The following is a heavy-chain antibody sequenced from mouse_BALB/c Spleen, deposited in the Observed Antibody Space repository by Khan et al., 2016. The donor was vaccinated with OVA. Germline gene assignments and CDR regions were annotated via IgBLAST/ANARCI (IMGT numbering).Heavy chain of an antibody. CDR2: VSSGGSYT. CDR3: ARQGGIYDGPFDY. J-gene: IGHJ2*01. Sequence: EVELVESGGGLVKPGGSLKLSCAASGFTFNNYAMSWVRQTPEKRLEWVATVSSGGSYTSSPDNVKGRFTISRDNAESTLYLQMSSLRSEDTAMYYCARQGGIYDGPFDYWGQGTTLTVSS. D-gene: IGHD2-3*01. CDR1: GFTFNNYA. V-gene: IGHV5-9-3*01.